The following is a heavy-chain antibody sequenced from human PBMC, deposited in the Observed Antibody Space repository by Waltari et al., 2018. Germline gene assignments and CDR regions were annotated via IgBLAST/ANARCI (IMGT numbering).Heavy chain of an antibody. CDR2: IYLSGST. CDR1: GGSITSTGYY. V-gene: IGHV4-39*07. Sequence: QLQLQESGPGLVKPSETLSLTCAVSGGSITSTGYYWGWIRQSPGKGLEWIGTIYLSGSTYYNPSLKSRVTRSVDTSKNQFSLKVSFVTAADTAVYYCMRGDGVWGQGTTVTVSS. J-gene: IGHJ6*02. CDR3: MRGDGV.